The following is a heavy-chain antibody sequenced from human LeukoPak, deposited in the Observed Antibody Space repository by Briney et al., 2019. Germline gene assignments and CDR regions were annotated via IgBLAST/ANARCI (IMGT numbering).Heavy chain of an antibody. Sequence: ASVKVSCKASGYTFTSYDINWVRQATGQGREWMGWMNPNSGNTGYAQKFQGRVTMTRNTSISTAYMELSSLRSEDTAVYYCARVSSSWYYYYYGMDVWGQGTTVTVSS. J-gene: IGHJ6*02. D-gene: IGHD6-13*01. CDR3: ARVSSSWYYYYYGMDV. V-gene: IGHV1-8*01. CDR1: GYTFTSYD. CDR2: MNPNSGNT.